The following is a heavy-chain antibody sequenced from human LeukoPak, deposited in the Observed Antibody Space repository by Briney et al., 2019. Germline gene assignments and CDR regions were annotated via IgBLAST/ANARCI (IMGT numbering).Heavy chain of an antibody. V-gene: IGHV4-59*08. CDR2: IYYSGST. Sequence: SETLSLTCTVSGGSISSYYWSWIRQPPGKGLEWIGYIYYSGSTNYNPSLKSRVTISVDTSKNQFSLKLSSVTAADTAVYYCALISDYYYYMDVWGKGTTVTVSS. CDR3: ALISDYYYYMDV. CDR1: GGSISSYY. D-gene: IGHD3-3*02. J-gene: IGHJ6*03.